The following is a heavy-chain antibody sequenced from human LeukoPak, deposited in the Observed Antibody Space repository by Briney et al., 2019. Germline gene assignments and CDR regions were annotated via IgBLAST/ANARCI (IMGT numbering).Heavy chain of an antibody. CDR3: ARGLGGVMVTSILYYYDH. D-gene: IGHD2-21*02. Sequence: ASVKVSCKAFGYTFINYYMHWVRQAPGQGLEWVGIINPSSSSTSYAQKFQGRVTMTRDTSTSTVYMEMSSLRSEDTAVYYCARGLGGVMVTSILYYYDHWGQGTLVTVSS. J-gene: IGHJ4*02. CDR2: INPSSSST. V-gene: IGHV1-46*01. CDR1: GYTFINYY.